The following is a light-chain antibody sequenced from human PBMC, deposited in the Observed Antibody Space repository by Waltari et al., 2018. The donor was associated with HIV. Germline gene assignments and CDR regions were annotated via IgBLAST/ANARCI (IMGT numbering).Light chain of an antibody. Sequence: EIVLTQSPATLSVSPGDRVTLSCRASESVSSNLAWYQQKPGQAPRLVFYGASSRATGIPDRFSGGGSGTEFTLTISSLQSEDFAVYYCQEYNNWPWTFGQGTKVEIK. V-gene: IGKV3-15*01. CDR1: ESVSSN. CDR3: QEYNNWPWT. J-gene: IGKJ1*01. CDR2: GAS.